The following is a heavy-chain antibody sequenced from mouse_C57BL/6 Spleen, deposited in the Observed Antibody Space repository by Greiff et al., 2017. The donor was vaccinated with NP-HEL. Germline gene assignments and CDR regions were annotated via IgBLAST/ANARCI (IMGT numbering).Heavy chain of an antibody. D-gene: IGHD2-1*01. V-gene: IGHV1-53*01. CDR2: INPSNGGT. Sequence: QVQLQQPGTELVKPGASVKLSCKASGSTLTGSWMHWGKQRPGQGLGWMGNINPSNGGTNYNEKFKSKATLTVDKSSSTAYMQLSSLTSEDSAVYYCARDGNYGAWFAYWGQGTLVTVSA. J-gene: IGHJ3*01. CDR1: GSTLTGSW. CDR3: ARDGNYGAWFAY.